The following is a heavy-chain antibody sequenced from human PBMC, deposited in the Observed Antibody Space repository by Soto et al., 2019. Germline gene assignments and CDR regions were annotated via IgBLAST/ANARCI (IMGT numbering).Heavy chain of an antibody. D-gene: IGHD6-19*01. CDR3: AETPMAAVGTQFFDL. J-gene: IGHJ4*01. CDR1: GFNFAGYD. CDR2: ISGPSYAS. Sequence: GGSMRLSCVGSGFNFAGYDLAWVRQPPGKGLEWVTSISGPSYASFTADSLRGRFTVYRDNSKDTLFLQMKNLRAEDTAIYYCAETPMAAVGTQFFDLWG. V-gene: IGHV3-23*01.